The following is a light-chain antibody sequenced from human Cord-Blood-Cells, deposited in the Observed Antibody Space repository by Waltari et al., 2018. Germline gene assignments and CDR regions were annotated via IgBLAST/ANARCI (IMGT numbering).Light chain of an antibody. V-gene: IGKV1-33*01. CDR2: DAS. CDR3: QQYDNLSWT. Sequence: DIQMTQSPSSLSASVGHRVTITCQASQDISNYLNWYQQKPGKAPKLLIYDASNLETGVPSRFSGSGSGTDFTFTISSLQPEDIATYYCQQYDNLSWTFGQGTKVEIK. CDR1: QDISNY. J-gene: IGKJ1*01.